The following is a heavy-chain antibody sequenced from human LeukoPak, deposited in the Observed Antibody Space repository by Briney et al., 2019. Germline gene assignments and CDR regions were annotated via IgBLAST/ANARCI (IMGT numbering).Heavy chain of an antibody. J-gene: IGHJ3*02. D-gene: IGHD3-9*01. CDR2: ISAYNGNT. CDR3: ATEVDILTGYYKDAFDI. Sequence: GASVKVSCKASGYTFTSYGISWVRQAPGQGLEWMGWISAYNGNTNYAQKLQGRVTMTTDTSTSTAYMELRSLRSEDTAVYYCATEVDILTGYYKDAFDIWGQGTMVTVSS. V-gene: IGHV1-18*01. CDR1: GYTFTSYG.